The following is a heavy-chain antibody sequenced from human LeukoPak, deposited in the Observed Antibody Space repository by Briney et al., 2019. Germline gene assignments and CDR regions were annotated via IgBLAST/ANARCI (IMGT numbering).Heavy chain of an antibody. J-gene: IGHJ3*02. Sequence: PSETLSLTCTVSGGSISSSSYYWGWIRQPPGKGLEWIGSIYHSGSTYYNPSLKSRVTISVDRSKNQFSLKLSSVTAADTAVYYCARVKYDFWSGYLDAFDIWGQGTMVTVSS. CDR3: ARVKYDFWSGYLDAFDI. CDR1: GGSISSSSYY. V-gene: IGHV4-39*07. CDR2: IYHSGST. D-gene: IGHD3-3*01.